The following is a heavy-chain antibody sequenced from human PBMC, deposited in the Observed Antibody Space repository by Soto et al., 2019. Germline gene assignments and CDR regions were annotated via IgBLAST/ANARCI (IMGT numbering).Heavy chain of an antibody. V-gene: IGHV4-31*03. J-gene: IGHJ3*02. CDR3: ARDYGDGAFDI. CDR2: IYYSGST. Sequence: QVQLQESGPGLVKPSQTLSLTCTVSGGSISSGGYYWSWIRQHPGKGLEWIGYIYYSGSTYYNPSLKRXXTXSXXTSKTQFSLKLSSVTAADTAVYYCARDYGDGAFDIWGQGTMVTVSS. D-gene: IGHD4-17*01. CDR1: GGSISSGGYY.